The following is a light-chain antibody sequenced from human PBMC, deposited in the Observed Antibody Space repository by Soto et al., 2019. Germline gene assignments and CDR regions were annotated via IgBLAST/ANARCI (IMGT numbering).Light chain of an antibody. V-gene: IGKV3-15*01. CDR2: GAS. CDR1: QSIGNN. Sequence: EIVLTQSPVTLSVSPGERVTLSCRASQSIGNNLAWYLQRPGQAPRLLLYGASTRATDVPARFSGSGSGTEFSLTITCLQAEDFTIYHCQQYKDWPWTFGQGTKVEI. CDR3: QQYKDWPWT. J-gene: IGKJ1*01.